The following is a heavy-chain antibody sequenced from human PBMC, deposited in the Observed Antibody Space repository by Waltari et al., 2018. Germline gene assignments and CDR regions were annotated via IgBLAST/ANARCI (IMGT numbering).Heavy chain of an antibody. CDR3: ATDVSPKNVVTRPFES. Sequence: EVQLLQSGPAVTEPGTSVKLSCKTSGDHFVDQYPHRVKQSPGKGPEWVGLIDPEDDETIYPDRFRGRVIMSADTSTDTAYLEIETLRSEDTAIYYCATDVSPKNVVTRPFESWGQGTLVTVSS. D-gene: IGHD3-22*01. J-gene: IGHJ1*01. CDR1: GDHFVDQY. CDR2: IDPEDDET. V-gene: IGHV1-69-2*01.